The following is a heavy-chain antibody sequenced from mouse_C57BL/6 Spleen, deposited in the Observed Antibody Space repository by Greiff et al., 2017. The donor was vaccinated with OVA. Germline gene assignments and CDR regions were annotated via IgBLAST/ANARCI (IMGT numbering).Heavy chain of an antibody. V-gene: IGHV5-15*01. D-gene: IGHD4-1*01. CDR1: GFTFSDYG. Sequence: EVMLVESGGGLVQPGGSLKLSCAASGFTFSDYGMAWVRQAPRKGPEWVAFISNLAYSIYYADTVTGRFTIARENAKNTLYLEMSSLRSEDTAMYYCARNWDEGYAMDYWGQGTSVTVSS. CDR3: ARNWDEGYAMDY. J-gene: IGHJ4*01. CDR2: ISNLAYSI.